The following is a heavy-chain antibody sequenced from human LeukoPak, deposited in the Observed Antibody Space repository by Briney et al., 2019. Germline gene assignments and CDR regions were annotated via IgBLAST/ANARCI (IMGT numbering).Heavy chain of an antibody. CDR1: GFTFSSYA. CDR2: ISGSGGST. Sequence: QPGRSLRLSCAASGFTFSSYAMHWVRQAPGKGLEWVSAISGSGGSTYYADSVKGRFTISRDNSKNTLYLQMNSLRAEDTAVYYCAKDSKRSRIAAAGTSAQYYWGQGTLVTVSS. D-gene: IGHD6-13*01. V-gene: IGHV3-23*01. J-gene: IGHJ4*02. CDR3: AKDSKRSRIAAAGTSAQYY.